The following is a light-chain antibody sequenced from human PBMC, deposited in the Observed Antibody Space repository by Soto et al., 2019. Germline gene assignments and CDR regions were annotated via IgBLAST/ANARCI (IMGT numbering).Light chain of an antibody. CDR1: QSLLHSNGYNY. CDR3: MQALKTPRR. CDR2: SVF. Sequence: DIVMTQSPLSLPVTPGEPASISCRSSQSLLHSNGYNYLDWYLQKPGQSPQLLIYSVFNRASEVPERFSGSGSGRDCTLKISRVEAEDVGVYSCMQALKTPRRFGKGAKVDIK. V-gene: IGKV2-28*01. J-gene: IGKJ1*01.